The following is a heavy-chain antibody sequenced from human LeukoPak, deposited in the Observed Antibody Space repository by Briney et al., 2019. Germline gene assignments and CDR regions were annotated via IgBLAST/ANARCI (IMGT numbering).Heavy chain of an antibody. Sequence: GRSLILSCAASGFTFSSYGMHWVRQAPGKGLEWVAVISYDGSNKYYADSVKGRFTISRDNSKNTLYLQMNSLRAEDTAVYYCAKADSSGWYTQDLWGRGTLVTVSS. CDR2: ISYDGSNK. CDR3: AKADSSGWYTQDL. CDR1: GFTFSSYG. V-gene: IGHV3-30*18. D-gene: IGHD6-19*01. J-gene: IGHJ2*01.